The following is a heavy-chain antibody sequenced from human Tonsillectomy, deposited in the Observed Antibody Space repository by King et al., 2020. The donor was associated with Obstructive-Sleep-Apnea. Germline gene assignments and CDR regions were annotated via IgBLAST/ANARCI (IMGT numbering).Heavy chain of an antibody. V-gene: IGHV4-39*07. J-gene: IGHJ4*02. CDR1: GGSISSSSYY. CDR3: ARDRQLYYYDSSCSLMGEFDY. Sequence: QLQESGPGLVKPSETLSLTCTVSGGSISSSSYYWGWIRQPPGKGLEWIGSIYYSGSTYYNPSLKVRVTISVDTSKNQFSLKLSSVTAADTAVYYCARDRQLYYYDSSCSLMGEFDYWGQGTLVTVSS. CDR2: IYYSGST. D-gene: IGHD3-22*01.